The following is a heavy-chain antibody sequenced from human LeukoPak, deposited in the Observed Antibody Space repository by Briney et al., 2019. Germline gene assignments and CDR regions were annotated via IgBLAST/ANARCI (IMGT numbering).Heavy chain of an antibody. Sequence: SETLSLTCTVSGGSISSYYWSWLRQSPGKGLEWIGYIYYTGSTSYNPSLRSRVTILVDTSKNHFSLQLNSVTAADTAVCYCALGPPTFYFDYWGQGSLVTVSS. J-gene: IGHJ4*02. D-gene: IGHD3-16*01. CDR3: ALGPPTFYFDY. CDR1: GGSISSYY. CDR2: IYYTGST. V-gene: IGHV4-59*08.